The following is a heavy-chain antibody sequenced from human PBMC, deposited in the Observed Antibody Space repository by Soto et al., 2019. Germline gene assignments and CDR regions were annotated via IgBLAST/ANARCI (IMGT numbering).Heavy chain of an antibody. D-gene: IGHD1-1*01. CDR2: ISCDGVNT. V-gene: IGHV3-30*03. CDR1: VLTFSSYG. CDR3: ARDRQPDGIWTFDY. Sequence: PGGSLRLSCAASVLTFSSYGMHWVRQAPGKGLEWVAVISCDGVNTNYADSVKGRFTLSRDNSQNMMSLQMNSLRVEDTALYYCARDRQPDGIWTFDYWGRGTLVTV. J-gene: IGHJ4*02.